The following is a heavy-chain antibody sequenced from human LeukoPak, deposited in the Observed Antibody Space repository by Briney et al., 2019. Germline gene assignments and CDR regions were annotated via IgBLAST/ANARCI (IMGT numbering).Heavy chain of an antibody. CDR2: IHYSGAT. V-gene: IGHV4-30-4*01. J-gene: IGHJ4*02. CDR3: ATKPNGDYYFDY. CDR1: GPSISSSDYY. Sequence: SQTLSLTCTVSGPSISSSDYYWRWLRQPPGMGLEWIGYIHYSGATYYNPSPKSRVTLSVYTSKNQYSLRLASVTAADTAVYYCATKPNGDYYFDYWGQGTLVTVSS. D-gene: IGHD4-17*01.